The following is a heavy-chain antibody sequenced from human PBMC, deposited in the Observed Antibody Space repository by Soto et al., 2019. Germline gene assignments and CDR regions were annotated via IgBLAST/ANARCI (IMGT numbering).Heavy chain of an antibody. Sequence: EVQLLESGGGLVQPGGSLRLSCAASGFTFSSYAMNWVRQAPGKGLEWVSAISGSGGSTYYADSVKGRFTISRDNSKNTLYLQMNSLRAEDTAVYNGAKGRGDRDYGVNVPFDIGGQGTMFTVSS. D-gene: IGHD4-17*01. CDR3: AKGRGDRDYGVNVPFDI. V-gene: IGHV3-23*01. J-gene: IGHJ3*02. CDR2: ISGSGGST. CDR1: GFTFSSYA.